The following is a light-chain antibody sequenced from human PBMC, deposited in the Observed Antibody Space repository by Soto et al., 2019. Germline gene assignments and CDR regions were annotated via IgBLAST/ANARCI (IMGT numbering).Light chain of an antibody. CDR2: EVT. J-gene: IGLJ3*02. CDR1: TSDVGRYNF. CDR3: TSYTTSGTWV. V-gene: IGLV2-14*01. Sequence: QSVLTQPASVSGSPGQSITISCTGATSDVGRYNFVSWYQQHPGKAPKLLIYEVTNRPSGISTRFSGSKSGNTASLTISGLRAEDEAYFYCTSYTTSGTWVFGGGTKLTVL.